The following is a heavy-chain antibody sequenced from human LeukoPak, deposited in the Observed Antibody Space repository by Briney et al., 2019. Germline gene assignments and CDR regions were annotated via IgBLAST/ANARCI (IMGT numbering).Heavy chain of an antibody. CDR1: GFAFDDYG. CDR2: INWNGAGT. CDR3: AKGHSSSSSWFDP. J-gene: IGHJ5*02. V-gene: IGHV3-20*04. D-gene: IGHD6-13*01. Sequence: PGGSLRLSCAASGFAFDDYGMSWVRQAPGKGLEWVSAINWNGAGTGYADSVKGRFTISRDNAKNSLYLQMNSLRAEDTALYYCAKGHSSSSSWFDPWGQGTLVTVSS.